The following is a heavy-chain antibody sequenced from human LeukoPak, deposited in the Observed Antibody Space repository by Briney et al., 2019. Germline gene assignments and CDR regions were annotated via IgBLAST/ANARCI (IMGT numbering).Heavy chain of an antibody. Sequence: GGSLRLSCAASGFTVSGHYMSCVRQAPGKGLEWVSVIYSGGSTFYGDSVKGRFTISRDNSKNTLYLQMNSLRAEDTAVYYCARARYDYGDYVGAFDIWGQGTMVTVSS. CDR1: GFTVSGHY. CDR2: IYSGGST. V-gene: IGHV3-53*01. J-gene: IGHJ3*02. D-gene: IGHD4-17*01. CDR3: ARARYDYGDYVGAFDI.